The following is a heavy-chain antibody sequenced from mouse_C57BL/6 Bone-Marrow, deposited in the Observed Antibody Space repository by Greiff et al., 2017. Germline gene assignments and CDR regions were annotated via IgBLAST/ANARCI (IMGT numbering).Heavy chain of an antibody. CDR1: GFTFSDYG. CDR3: ARDGGLRRGDAMDY. Sequence: DVKLVESGGGLVQPGGSLKLSCAASGFTFSDYGMAWVRQAPRKGPEWVAFISNLAYSIYYADTVTGRFTISRENAKNTLYLEMSSLRSEDTAMYYCARDGGLRRGDAMDYWGQGTSVTVSS. J-gene: IGHJ4*01. D-gene: IGHD2-4*01. CDR2: ISNLAYSI. V-gene: IGHV5-15*01.